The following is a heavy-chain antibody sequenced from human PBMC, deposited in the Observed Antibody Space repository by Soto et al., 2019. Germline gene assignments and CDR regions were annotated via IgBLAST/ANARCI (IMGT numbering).Heavy chain of an antibody. D-gene: IGHD6-6*01. V-gene: IGHV3-11*01. CDR2: ISSSGSTI. Sequence: SGGSLRLSCAASGFTFSDYYMSWIRQAPGKGLEWVSYISSSGSTIYYADSVKGRFTISRDNAKNSLYLQMNSLRAEDTAVYYCARDRHRIAAHPYNWFDPWGQGTLVTVSS. J-gene: IGHJ5*02. CDR1: GFTFSDYY. CDR3: ARDRHRIAAHPYNWFDP.